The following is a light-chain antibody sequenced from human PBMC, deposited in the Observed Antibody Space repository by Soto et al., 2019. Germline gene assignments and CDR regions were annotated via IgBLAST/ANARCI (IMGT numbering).Light chain of an antibody. V-gene: IGKV4-1*01. CDR1: QNVLYSSNNKNY. CDR2: WAS. Sequence: DIVMTQSPDSLAVSLGERATINCKSSQNVLYSSNNKNYLAWYQQKSGQPPKLLIYWASTRESGVPDRFSGSRSWTDFTLTISSLQAEDVALYYCQQYYTTPVTFGPGTKVDIK. CDR3: QQYYTTPVT. J-gene: IGKJ3*01.